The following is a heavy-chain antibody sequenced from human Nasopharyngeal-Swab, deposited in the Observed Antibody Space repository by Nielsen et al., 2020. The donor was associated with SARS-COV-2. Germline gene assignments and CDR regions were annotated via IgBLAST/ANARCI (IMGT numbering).Heavy chain of an antibody. CDR3: ARDGGGCSSTSCYT. CDR1: GFTFSDYY. CDR2: ISSSSSYT. V-gene: IGHV3-11*06. D-gene: IGHD2-2*02. Sequence: GESLKISCAASGFTFSDYYMSWIRQAPGKGLEWVSYISSSSSYTNYADSVKGRFTISRDNAKNSLYLQMNSLRAEDTAVYYCARDGGGCSSTSCYTWGQGTLVTVSS. J-gene: IGHJ4*02.